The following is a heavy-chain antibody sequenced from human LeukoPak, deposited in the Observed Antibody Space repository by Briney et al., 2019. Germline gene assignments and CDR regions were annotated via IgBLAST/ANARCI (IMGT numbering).Heavy chain of an antibody. J-gene: IGHJ6*03. CDR2: VNDSGRI. CDR3: ARRWNYGRNYYIDV. CDR1: GGSFSNYY. V-gene: IGHV4-34*01. Sequence: SDPLSLTCAVYGGSFSNYYWSWIRQPPGKGLEWIGEVNDSGRINYNPSLMSRVTVSVDTSKNQFSLRLTSVTATDTAVYYCARRWNYGRNYYIDVWGNGATVSVS. D-gene: IGHD1-7*01.